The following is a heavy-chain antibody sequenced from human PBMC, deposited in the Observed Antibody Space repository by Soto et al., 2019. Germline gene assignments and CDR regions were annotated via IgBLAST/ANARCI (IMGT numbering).Heavy chain of an antibody. D-gene: IGHD3-22*01. CDR2: ISTNGGST. CDR3: VKGEYYYDSSGYFDY. J-gene: IGHJ4*02. V-gene: IGHV3-64D*06. CDR1: GFTFSIYA. Sequence: GGSLRLSCSASGFTFSIYAMHWVRQAPGKGLEYVSSISTNGGSTHYADSVKGRFTISRDNSKNTQYLQMSSLRADDTAVYYCVKGEYYYDSSGYFDYWGQGTLVTVSS.